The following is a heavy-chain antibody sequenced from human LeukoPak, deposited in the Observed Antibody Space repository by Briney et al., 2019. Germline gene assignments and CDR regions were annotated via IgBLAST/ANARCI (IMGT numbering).Heavy chain of an antibody. J-gene: IGHJ4*02. D-gene: IGHD2-15*01. Sequence: GGSLRLSCAASGFTFSSYAMSWVRQAPGKGLEWVSAISGSGGSTYYADSVKGRFTISRDNSKNTLYLQMNSLRAEDTAVYYCAKSFCSGGSCEAYLDYWGQGTLVTVSS. CDR1: GFTFSSYA. V-gene: IGHV3-23*01. CDR3: AKSFCSGGSCEAYLDY. CDR2: ISGSGGST.